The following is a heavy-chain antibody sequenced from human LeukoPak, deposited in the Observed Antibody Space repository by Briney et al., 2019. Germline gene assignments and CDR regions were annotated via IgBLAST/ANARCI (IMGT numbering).Heavy chain of an antibody. V-gene: IGHV3-9*01. CDR3: AKGEGVLRFLASFDY. CDR1: GFTFDDYA. CDR2: ISWNSGSI. D-gene: IGHD3-3*01. J-gene: IGHJ4*02. Sequence: PGGSLRLSCAASGFTFDDYAMHWVRQASGKGLEWVSGISWNSGSIGYADSVKGRFTISRDNAKNSLYLQMNSLRAEDTALYYCAKGEGVLRFLASFDYWGQGTLVTVSS.